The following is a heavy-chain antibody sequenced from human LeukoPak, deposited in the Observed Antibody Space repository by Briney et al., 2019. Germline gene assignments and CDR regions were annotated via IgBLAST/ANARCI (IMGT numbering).Heavy chain of an antibody. D-gene: IGHD6-13*01. J-gene: IGHJ5*02. CDR1: GGSISSYY. CDR2: IYTSGST. Sequence: PSETLSLTCTDFGGSISSYYWSWIRQPAGKGLEWIGRIYTSGSTNYNPSLKSRVTMSVDTSKNQFSLKLSSVTAADTAVYYCARDRPYSSSWSPRGWFDPWGQGTLVTVST. CDR3: ARDRPYSSSWSPRGWFDP. V-gene: IGHV4-4*07.